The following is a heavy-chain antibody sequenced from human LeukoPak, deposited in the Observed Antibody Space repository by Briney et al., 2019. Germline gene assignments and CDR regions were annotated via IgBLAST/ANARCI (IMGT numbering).Heavy chain of an antibody. D-gene: IGHD3-9*01. CDR1: GFTFSSYT. Sequence: GGSLRLSCAASGFTFSSYTITWVRQAPGKGLEWVSSISSSGTYIFYADSVKGRFTVSRDNAKNSLYLQMNGLTAEDTAVYYCARGTTFDWLLSYYFDYWGQGTLVTVSS. V-gene: IGHV3-21*01. J-gene: IGHJ4*02. CDR2: ISSSGTYI. CDR3: ARGTTFDWLLSYYFDY.